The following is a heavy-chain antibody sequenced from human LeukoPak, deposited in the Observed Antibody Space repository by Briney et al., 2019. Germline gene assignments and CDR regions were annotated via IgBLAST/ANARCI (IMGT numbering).Heavy chain of an antibody. CDR1: GFTFSSYG. J-gene: IGHJ4*02. CDR2: ISYDGSNK. D-gene: IGHD2-15*01. CDR3: AKDYCSGGSCSIDY. Sequence: PGGSLRLSCAASGFTFSSYGMHWVRQAPGKGLEWVAVISYDGSNKYYADSVRGRFTISRDNSKNTLYLQMNSLRAEDTAVYYCAKDYCSGGSCSIDYWGQGTLVTVSS. V-gene: IGHV3-30*18.